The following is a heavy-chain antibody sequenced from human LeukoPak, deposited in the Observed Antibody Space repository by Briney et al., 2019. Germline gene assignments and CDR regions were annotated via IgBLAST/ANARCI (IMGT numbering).Heavy chain of an antibody. CDR3: ARDRGDRLFDY. J-gene: IGHJ4*02. CDR1: VFNFSSYW. V-gene: IGHV3-7*01. CDR2: IKQDGSQK. Sequence: GGSLRLSCAVSVFNFSSYWMPWVRQSPGKGLEWVANIKQDGSQKYYVDSVKGRFTISRDNAKNSLYLEMNSLRAEDTAVYYCARDRGDRLFDYWGQGILVTVSS. D-gene: IGHD4-17*01.